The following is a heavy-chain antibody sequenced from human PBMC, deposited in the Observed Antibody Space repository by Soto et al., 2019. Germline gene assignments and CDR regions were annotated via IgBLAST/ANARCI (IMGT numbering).Heavy chain of an antibody. CDR3: ARAPPGYDFWSGYISEGYYFDY. Sequence: ESGGGVVQPGRSLRLSCAASGFTFSSYGMHWVRQAPGKGLEWVAVIWYDGSNKYYADSVKGRFTISRDNSKNTLYLQMNSLRDEDTAVYYCARAPPGYDFWSGYISEGYYFDYWGQGTLVTVSS. D-gene: IGHD3-3*01. V-gene: IGHV3-33*01. CDR2: IWYDGSNK. J-gene: IGHJ4*02. CDR1: GFTFSSYG.